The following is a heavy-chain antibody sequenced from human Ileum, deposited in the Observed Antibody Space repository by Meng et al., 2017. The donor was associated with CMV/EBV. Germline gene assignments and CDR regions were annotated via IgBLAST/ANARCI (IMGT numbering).Heavy chain of an antibody. Sequence: HVPPQVSGPALATPSHTLPLTCTVSGGSLGGVYSGNWIRQPAGKGLEWIGRIYTSGSTNYNPSLKSRFTISVDTSKNQFSLNLTSVTAADTAVYFCARAKWELLRFFESWGQGTLVTVSS. J-gene: IGHJ4*02. D-gene: IGHD1-26*01. CDR2: IYTSGST. CDR1: GGSLGGVYS. V-gene: IGHV4-61*02. CDR3: ARAKWELLRFFES.